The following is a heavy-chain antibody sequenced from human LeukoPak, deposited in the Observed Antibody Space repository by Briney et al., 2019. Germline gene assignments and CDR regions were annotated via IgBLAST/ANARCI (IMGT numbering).Heavy chain of an antibody. J-gene: IGHJ4*02. CDR2: ISYDGSNK. D-gene: IGHD6-19*01. CDR3: AKLAVAGTDY. CDR1: GFTFSSYG. V-gene: IGHV3-30*18. Sequence: GGSLRLSCAASGFTFSSYGMHWVRQAPGKGLEWVAVISYDGSNKYYADSVKGRFTISRDNSKNTLYLQMTSLRAEDTAVYYCAKLAVAGTDYWGQGTLVTVSS.